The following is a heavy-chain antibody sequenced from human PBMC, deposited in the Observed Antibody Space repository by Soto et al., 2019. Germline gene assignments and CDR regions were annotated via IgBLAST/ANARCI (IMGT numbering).Heavy chain of an antibody. CDR1: GAPISTGNW. D-gene: IGHD3-22*01. J-gene: IGHJ5*01. V-gene: IGHV4-4*02. CDR3: ARHSSYYYDSSAYYDS. CDR2: IYHGGNT. Sequence: QVHLQESGPGLVQSSGTLSLTCGVSGAPISTGNWWTWVRQPPGKGLEWIGEIYHGGNTNYRPSLKRRVTISGDKAKNQFSLRLSSVTAADTAVYYCARHSSYYYDSSAYYDSWGQGALVTVSS.